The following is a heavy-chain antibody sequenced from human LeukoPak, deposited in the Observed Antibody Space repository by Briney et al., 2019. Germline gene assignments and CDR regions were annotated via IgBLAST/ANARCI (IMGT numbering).Heavy chain of an antibody. V-gene: IGHV1-69*05. D-gene: IGHD3-10*01. CDR3: ARGKFGELLFDY. Sequence: ASVKVSCKASGGTFSSYAISWVRQAPGQGLEWMGGIIPIFGTANYAQKFQGRVTITTDESTSTDYMELSSLRSEDTAVYYCARGKFGELLFDYWGQGTLVTVSS. CDR1: GGTFSSYA. J-gene: IGHJ4*02. CDR2: IIPIFGTA.